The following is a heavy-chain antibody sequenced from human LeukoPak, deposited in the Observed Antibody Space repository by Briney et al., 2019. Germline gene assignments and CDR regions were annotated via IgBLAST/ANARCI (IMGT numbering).Heavy chain of an antibody. V-gene: IGHV1-18*01. Sequence: ASVKVSCKASGYTFTSYGISWVRQAPGQGLEWMGWISAYNGNTNYAQKLQGRVTMTTDTSTSTAYMELRSLRSDDTAVYYCARDESPWAVADSWFDPWGQGTLVTVSS. D-gene: IGHD6-19*01. J-gene: IGHJ5*02. CDR2: ISAYNGNT. CDR3: ARDESPWAVADSWFDP. CDR1: GYTFTSYG.